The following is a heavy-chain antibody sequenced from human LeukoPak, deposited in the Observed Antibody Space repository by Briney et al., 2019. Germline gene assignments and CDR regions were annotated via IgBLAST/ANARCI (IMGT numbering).Heavy chain of an antibody. V-gene: IGHV4-59*01. Sequence: SETLSLTCTVSGGSISSYYWSWIRQPPGKGLEWIGYIYYSGSTNYNPSLKSRVTISVDTSKNQFSLKLSSVTAADTAVYYCARTPTYYYGSGSYSNWFDPWGQGTLVTVSS. CDR1: GGSISSYY. D-gene: IGHD3-10*01. J-gene: IGHJ5*02. CDR3: ARTPTYYYGSGSYSNWFDP. CDR2: IYYSGST.